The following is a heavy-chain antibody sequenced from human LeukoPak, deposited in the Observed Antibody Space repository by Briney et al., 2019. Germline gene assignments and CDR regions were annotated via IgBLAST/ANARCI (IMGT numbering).Heavy chain of an antibody. V-gene: IGHV4-59*01. CDR1: GGSISSYY. CDR2: IYYSGST. D-gene: IGHD6-13*01. J-gene: IGHJ6*03. CDR3: ARSRDYYYYYMDV. Sequence: PSETLSLTCTVSGGSISSYYWSWIRQPPGKGLEWIGYIYYSGSTNYNPPLKSRVTISVDTSKNQFSLKLSSVTAADTAVYYCARSRDYYYYYMDVWGKGTTVTVSS.